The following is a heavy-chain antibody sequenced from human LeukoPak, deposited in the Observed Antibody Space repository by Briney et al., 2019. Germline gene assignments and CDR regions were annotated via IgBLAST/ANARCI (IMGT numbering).Heavy chain of an antibody. J-gene: IGHJ5*02. CDR1: GFTFSSHA. Sequence: GGSLRLSCAASGFTFSSHAMSWVRQAPGKGLEWVSAIPSSGGSTYYADSVKDRFTISRDNSKNTLYLQMNSLRAEDTAVYYCAKGSGWAWFDPWGQGTLVIVSS. V-gene: IGHV3-23*01. CDR2: IPSSGGST. D-gene: IGHD6-19*01. CDR3: AKGSGWAWFDP.